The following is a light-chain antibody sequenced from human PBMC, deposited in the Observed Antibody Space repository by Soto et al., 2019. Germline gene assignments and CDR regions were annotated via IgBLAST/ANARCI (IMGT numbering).Light chain of an antibody. Sequence: DIQMTQSPSSLSASVGDRVTITCRASQDIRDYLAWFQQKPGKAPKSLIYGASTLQSGVPSKFGGSGSGTDFTLTISSLQPEDFATYYCQQYNRYPRTFGQGTKLEIK. J-gene: IGKJ2*01. CDR2: GAS. V-gene: IGKV1-16*02. CDR3: QQYNRYPRT. CDR1: QDIRDY.